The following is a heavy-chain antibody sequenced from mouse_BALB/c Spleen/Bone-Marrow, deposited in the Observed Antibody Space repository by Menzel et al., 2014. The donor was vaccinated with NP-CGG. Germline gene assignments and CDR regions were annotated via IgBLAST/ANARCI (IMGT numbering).Heavy chain of an antibody. CDR2: IDPSDSET. CDR1: GYTFTSYW. V-gene: IGHV1-69*02. CDR3: ARALGDGYYYAMGY. Sequence: QVQLQQSGAELVEPGPPVKLSCKASGYTFTSYWMTRVKQRPGRGLEWIGRIDPSDSETHYNQEFKDKATLTVDKSSSTAYIQLSSLTSEDSAVYYCARALGDGYYYAMGYWGQGTSVTVSS. J-gene: IGHJ4*01. D-gene: IGHD2-3*01.